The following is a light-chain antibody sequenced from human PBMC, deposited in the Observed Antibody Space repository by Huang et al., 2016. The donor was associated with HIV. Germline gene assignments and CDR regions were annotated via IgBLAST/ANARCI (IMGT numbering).Light chain of an antibody. CDR3: QQYGSSPT. V-gene: IGKV3-20*01. Sequence: EIVLTQSPGTLSVSPGERATRSCRASQSVSGACLAWYQQRPGQAPRLLIYGASSRVTGIPDRFSGSGSGTDFTLTISRLESEDFAVYYCQQYGSSPTFGQGTKVDIK. CDR1: QSVSGAC. CDR2: GAS. J-gene: IGKJ1*01.